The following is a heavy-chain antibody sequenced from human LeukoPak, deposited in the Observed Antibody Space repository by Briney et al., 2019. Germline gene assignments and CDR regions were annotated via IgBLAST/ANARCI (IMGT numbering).Heavy chain of an antibody. V-gene: IGHV1-8*01. CDR1: GYTSSTFD. D-gene: IGHD2-2*01. Sequence: ASVKVSCKASGYTSSTFDINGVRHATGQGPEWMGWMNPESGGTGYSQRFQGRVTMTRDSFKSTAYMELINLRLEDTAIYYCTRAIRHQLLSDYWGQGTLVTVSS. CDR2: MNPESGGT. J-gene: IGHJ4*02. CDR3: TRAIRHQLLSDY.